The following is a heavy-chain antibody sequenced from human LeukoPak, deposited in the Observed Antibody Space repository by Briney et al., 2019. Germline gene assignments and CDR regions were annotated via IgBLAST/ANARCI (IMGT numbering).Heavy chain of an antibody. V-gene: IGHV4-59*08. J-gene: IGHJ3*02. D-gene: IGHD5-12*01. CDR2: IYSSGST. CDR1: GGSINGYY. CDR3: ARRYSGYGNAFDI. Sequence: SETLSLTCTVSGGSINGYYWSWIRQPPGEGLEWIGYIYSSGSTNYSPSLKSRVTISVDTSKNQFSLKLYSVTAADTAVYYCARRYSGYGNAFDIWGQGTMVTVSS.